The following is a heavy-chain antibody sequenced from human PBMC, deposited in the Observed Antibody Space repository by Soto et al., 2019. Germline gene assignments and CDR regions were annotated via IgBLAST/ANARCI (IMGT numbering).Heavy chain of an antibody. D-gene: IGHD4-17*01. J-gene: IGHJ4*02. Sequence: QVQLVQSGAEVKKPGSSVKVSCKASGGTFSSYTISWVRQAPGQGLEWMGRIIPLLGIAHCAQTFQGRVTITTDKSRSTAYMELSSLRSAVTAVYGCARARYDSGAQTFDQGGQGTLVTVSS. CDR2: IIPLLGIA. CDR1: GGTFSSYT. V-gene: IGHV1-69*02. CDR3: ARARYDSGAQTFDQ.